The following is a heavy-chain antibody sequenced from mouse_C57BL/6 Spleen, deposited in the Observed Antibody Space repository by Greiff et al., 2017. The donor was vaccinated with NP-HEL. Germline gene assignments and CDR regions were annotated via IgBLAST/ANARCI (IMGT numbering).Heavy chain of an antibody. CDR1: GYAFSSYW. CDR2: IYPGDGDT. Sequence: QVQLKESGAELVKPGASVKISCKASGYAFSSYWMNWVKQRPGKGLEWIGQIYPGDGDTNYNGKFKGKATLTADKSSSTAYMQLSSLTSEDSAVYFCANYGNYWYFDVWGTGTTVTVSS. V-gene: IGHV1-80*01. D-gene: IGHD2-1*01. J-gene: IGHJ1*03. CDR3: ANYGNYWYFDV.